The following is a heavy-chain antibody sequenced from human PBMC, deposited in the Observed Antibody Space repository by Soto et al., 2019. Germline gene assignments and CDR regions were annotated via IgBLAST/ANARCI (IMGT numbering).Heavy chain of an antibody. CDR2: IIPIFGTA. Sequence: SVKVSCKASGGTFNSYAISWVRQAPGQGLEWMGGIIPIFGTANYAQKFQGRVTMTADKSTSTAYMDLSSLRSEPTAVYYCACYLALTDYYYGMDVWGQGTTGTVSS. J-gene: IGHJ6*02. CDR1: GGTFNSYA. V-gene: IGHV1-69*06. CDR3: ACYLALTDYYYGMDV. D-gene: IGHD3-16*02.